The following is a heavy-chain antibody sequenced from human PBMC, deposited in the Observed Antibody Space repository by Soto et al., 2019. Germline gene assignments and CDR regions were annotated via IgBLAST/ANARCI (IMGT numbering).Heavy chain of an antibody. CDR1: GFTFSSYG. D-gene: IGHD6-13*01. CDR2: IWSDGGNK. Sequence: QVQLVESGGGVVQPGRSLRLSCAASGFTFSSYGMHWVRQAPGKGLEWVAVIWSDGGNKYYADSVKGRFTISRDNSKNTLYLQTNSLRAEDTAVYYCARWGIAAGDYWGQGTLVTVSS. V-gene: IGHV3-33*01. CDR3: ARWGIAAGDY. J-gene: IGHJ4*02.